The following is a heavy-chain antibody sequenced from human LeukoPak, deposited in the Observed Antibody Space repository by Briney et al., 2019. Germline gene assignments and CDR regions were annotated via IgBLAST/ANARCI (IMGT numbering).Heavy chain of an antibody. CDR2: INPNSGGT. D-gene: IGHD6-13*01. CDR3: ASPAVGDSSYANWFDP. CDR1: GYTFTGYY. J-gene: IGHJ5*02. V-gene: IGHV1-2*02. Sequence: ASVKVSCKASGYTFTGYYMHWVRQAPGQGLEWMGWINPNSGGTNYAQKFQGRVTMTRDTSISTAYMELSRLRSDDTAVYYCASPAVGDSSYANWFDPWGQGTLVTVSS.